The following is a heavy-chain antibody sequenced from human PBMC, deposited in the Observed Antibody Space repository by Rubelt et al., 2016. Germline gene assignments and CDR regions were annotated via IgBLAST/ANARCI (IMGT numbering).Heavy chain of an antibody. J-gene: IGHJ6*02. D-gene: IGHD3-22*01. CDR2: ISSSSSYI. Sequence: NWVRQAPGKGLEWVSSISSSSSYIYYADSVKGRFTISRDNAKNSLYLQMNSLRAEDTAVYYCARVTTLYYYYYGMDVWGQGTTVTVSS. V-gene: IGHV3-21*01. CDR3: ARVTTLYYYYYGMDV.